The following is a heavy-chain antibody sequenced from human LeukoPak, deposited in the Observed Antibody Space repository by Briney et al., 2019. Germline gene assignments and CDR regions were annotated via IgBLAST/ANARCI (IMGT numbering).Heavy chain of an antibody. CDR3: AREDVDIVVATTGAFDI. CDR1: GFTFSTFW. J-gene: IGHJ3*02. CDR2: ILSNGSIT. Sequence: GGSLRLSCAASGFTFSTFWMHWVRQSPGKGLVWVSRILSNGSITTYADSVKGRFTISRDNAKNTLYLQMNSLRAEDTAVYYCAREDVDIVVATTGAFDIWGQGTMVPVSS. V-gene: IGHV3-74*03. D-gene: IGHD2-15*01.